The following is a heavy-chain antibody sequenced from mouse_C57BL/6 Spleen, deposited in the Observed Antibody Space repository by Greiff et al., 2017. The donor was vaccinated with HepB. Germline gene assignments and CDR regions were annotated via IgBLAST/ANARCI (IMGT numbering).Heavy chain of an antibody. D-gene: IGHD6-1*01. CDR2: ISYSGST. J-gene: IGHJ3*01. Sequence: VQLKESGPGMVKPSQSLSLTCTVTGYSITSGYDWHWIRHFPGNKLEWMGYISYSGSTNYNPSLKSRISITHDTSKNHFFLKLNSVTTEDTATYYCARSSGAWFAYWGQGTLVTVSA. CDR1: GYSITSGYD. V-gene: IGHV3-1*01. CDR3: ARSSGAWFAY.